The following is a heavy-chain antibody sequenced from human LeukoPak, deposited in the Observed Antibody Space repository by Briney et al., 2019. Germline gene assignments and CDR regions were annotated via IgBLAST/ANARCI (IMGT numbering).Heavy chain of an antibody. V-gene: IGHV1-18*01. CDR3: ARGHSTSWPEYFQH. Sequence: ASVKVSCKASGYTFNRYGISWVRQAPGQGLEWMGWISAYNGNTKNAQNLQGRVTMTTDTSTGTVYLELRSLRSDDTAVYYCARGHSTSWPEYFQHWGQGTLVTVSS. D-gene: IGHD6-13*01. CDR2: ISAYNGNT. CDR1: GYTFNRYG. J-gene: IGHJ1*01.